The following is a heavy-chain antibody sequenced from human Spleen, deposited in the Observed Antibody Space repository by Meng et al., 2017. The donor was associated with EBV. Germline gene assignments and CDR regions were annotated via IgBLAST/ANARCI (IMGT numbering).Heavy chain of an antibody. CDR3: ARGVTTPDY. D-gene: IGHD4-17*01. CDR1: GYTFSGSY. CDR2: IDPNSGDT. J-gene: IGHJ4*02. V-gene: IGHV1-2*06. Sequence: QVQLGQSGAEVKKPGASVKVSCKASGYTFSGSYIHWVRQAPGQGLQWMGRIDPNSGDTNYAHNFQGRVTMTRDTPISTAYMEVSRLRSDDTALFFCARGVTTPDYWGQGTLVTVSS.